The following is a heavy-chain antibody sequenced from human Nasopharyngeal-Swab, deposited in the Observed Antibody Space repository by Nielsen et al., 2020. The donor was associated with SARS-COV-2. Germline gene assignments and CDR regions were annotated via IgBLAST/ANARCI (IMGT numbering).Heavy chain of an antibody. CDR1: AYTFTSYH. CDR3: ARDGPGGWFLDY. CDR2: ITPSGGST. Sequence: SSNASAYTFTSYHMPWVRQAPGQGREWMGIITPSGGSTNYAQKFQGRVTMTSDTSTSTVYMYPSSLRSEDTAVYYCARDGPGGWFLDYWGQGTLVTVSS. V-gene: IGHV1-46*01. J-gene: IGHJ4*02. D-gene: IGHD6-19*01.